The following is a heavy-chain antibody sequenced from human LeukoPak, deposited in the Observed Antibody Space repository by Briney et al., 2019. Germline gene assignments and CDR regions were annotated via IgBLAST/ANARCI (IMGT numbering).Heavy chain of an antibody. D-gene: IGHD3-22*01. CDR1: GYTFTSYA. CDR3: ARGAYYYDSSGYYYEPDAFDI. J-gene: IGHJ3*02. V-gene: IGHV1-3*03. Sequence: ASVKVSCKASGYTFTSYAMHWVRQAPGQRLEWMGWINAGNGNTKYSQEFQGRVTITRDTSASTAYMELSSLRSEDTAVYYCARGAYYYDSSGYYYEPDAFDIWGQGTMVTVSS. CDR2: INAGNGNT.